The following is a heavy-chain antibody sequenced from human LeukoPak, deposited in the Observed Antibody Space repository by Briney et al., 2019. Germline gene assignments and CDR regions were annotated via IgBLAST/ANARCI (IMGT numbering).Heavy chain of an antibody. CDR3: ARQREAIFGVESFDY. V-gene: IGHV5-51*01. D-gene: IGHD3-3*01. J-gene: IGHJ4*02. CDR1: GYSFSDNW. Sequence: GESLKISCQGSGYSFSDNWLGWVRQMPGKGLEWMAIIYPGDFDTRYSPSFQGRVTISVDKSISTAYLQWSSLKASDTAIYYCARQREAIFGVESFDYWGQGTLVTVSS. CDR2: IYPGDFDT.